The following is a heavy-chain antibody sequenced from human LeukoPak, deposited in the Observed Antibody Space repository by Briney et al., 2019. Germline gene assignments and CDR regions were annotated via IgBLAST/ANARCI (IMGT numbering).Heavy chain of an antibody. CDR3: ARSKGAENWFDP. CDR2: INPNSGGT. CDR1: GHTFTGYY. V-gene: IGHV1-2*02. Sequence: ASVKVSCKASGHTFTGYYMHWVRQAPGQGLEWMGWINPNSGGTNYAQKFQGRVTMTRDTSISTAYMELSRLRSDDTAVYYCARSKGAENWFDPWGQGTLVTVSS. J-gene: IGHJ5*02.